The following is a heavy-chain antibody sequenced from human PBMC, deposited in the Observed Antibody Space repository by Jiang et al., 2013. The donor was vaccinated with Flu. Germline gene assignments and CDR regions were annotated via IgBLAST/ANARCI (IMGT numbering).Heavy chain of an antibody. CDR2: ISGSGGNT. CDR3: AKGSTTVTTQGMDV. V-gene: IGHV3-23*01. D-gene: IGHD4-11*01. CDR1: GFTFSSYA. Sequence: VQLLESGGGLVQPGGSLRLSCAASGFTFSSYAMSWVRPAPGKGLEWVSAISGSGGNTYYADSVKGRFTISRDNSKNTLYLQMNSLRAEDTAVYYCAKGSTTVTTQGMDVWGQGTTVTVS. J-gene: IGHJ6*02.